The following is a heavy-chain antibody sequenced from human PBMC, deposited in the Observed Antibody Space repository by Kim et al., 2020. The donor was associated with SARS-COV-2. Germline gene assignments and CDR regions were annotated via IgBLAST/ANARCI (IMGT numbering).Heavy chain of an antibody. CDR1: GFTFSNYA. CDR2: IGRGGGNF. Sequence: GGSLRLSCAASGFTFSNYAIHWVRQAPGKGLEWVSAIGRGGGNFYYADSVKGRFTISRDNSKSTLYLQMNSLRAEDTAVYYCAKADVSGWTPFDYWGRGTLVTVSS. V-gene: IGHV3-23*01. D-gene: IGHD6-19*01. J-gene: IGHJ4*01. CDR3: AKADVSGWTPFDY.